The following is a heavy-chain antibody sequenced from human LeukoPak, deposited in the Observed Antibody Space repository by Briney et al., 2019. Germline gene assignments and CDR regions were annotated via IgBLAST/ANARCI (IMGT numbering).Heavy chain of an antibody. J-gene: IGHJ4*02. Sequence: TGGSLRLSCAASGFTFSSYGMSWVRQAPGKGLEWVSAISGSGGSTYYADSVKGRFTISRDNSKNTLYLQMNSLRAEDTAVYYCAKDVSYCSGGSCYVIVESYFDYWGQGTLVTVSS. CDR2: ISGSGGST. CDR1: GFTFSSYG. V-gene: IGHV3-23*01. CDR3: AKDVSYCSGGSCYVIVESYFDY. D-gene: IGHD2-15*01.